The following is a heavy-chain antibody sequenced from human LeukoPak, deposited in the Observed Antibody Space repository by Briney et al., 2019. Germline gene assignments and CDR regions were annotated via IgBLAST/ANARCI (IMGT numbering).Heavy chain of an antibody. Sequence: SQTLSLTCTVSGGSISSYYWSWIRQPAGKGLEWIGRIYTSGGTNYNPSLKSRVTMSIDTSKNQFSLKLSSVTAADTAVYYCARDYYDSSGYYYALWGQGTLVTVSS. CDR2: IYTSGGT. CDR3: ARDYYDSSGYYYAL. CDR1: GGSISSYY. D-gene: IGHD3-22*01. V-gene: IGHV4-4*07. J-gene: IGHJ4*02.